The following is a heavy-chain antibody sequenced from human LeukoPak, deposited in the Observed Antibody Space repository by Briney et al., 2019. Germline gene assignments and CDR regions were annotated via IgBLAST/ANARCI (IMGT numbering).Heavy chain of an antibody. CDR3: AKLPREYCSSTSCPYWFDT. V-gene: IGHV3-23*01. J-gene: IGHJ5*02. CDR1: GFSFSSYA. CDR2: LSASGGTT. D-gene: IGHD2-2*01. Sequence: GGSLRLSCAASGFSFSSYAMTWVRQAPGKGLEWVSALSASGGTTYYADSVKGRFTTSRDNSKNTLYLHMNSLRAEDTAVYYCAKLPREYCSSTSCPYWFDTWGQGTLVTVSS.